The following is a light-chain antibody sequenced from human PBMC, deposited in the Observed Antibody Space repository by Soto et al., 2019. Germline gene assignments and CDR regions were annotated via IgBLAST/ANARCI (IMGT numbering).Light chain of an antibody. Sequence: DIQMTQSPSSLSASVGDRVTITCRASQSISSYLNWYQQKPGKAPKLLIYAASSLQSGVPSRFSGRGSGTDFPLTISSLHPEDFATYSCHQSDSTLWTFGQGTKVEIK. CDR3: HQSDSTLWT. CDR1: QSISSY. V-gene: IGKV1-39*01. CDR2: AAS. J-gene: IGKJ1*01.